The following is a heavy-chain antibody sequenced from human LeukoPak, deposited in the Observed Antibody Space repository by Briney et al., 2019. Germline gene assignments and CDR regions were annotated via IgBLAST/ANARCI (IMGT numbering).Heavy chain of an antibody. CDR1: GFTFSSYS. CDR3: AREAAEAFDY. V-gene: IGHV3-21*01. D-gene: IGHD6-19*01. Sequence: GGPLRLPCAASGFTFSSYSMTWVRQAPGKGLEWVSSIGSSSSSIYYADSLKGRFTISRDNARNSLYLQMNSLRAEDTAVYYCAREAAEAFDYWGQGTLVTVSS. J-gene: IGHJ4*02. CDR2: IGSSSSSI.